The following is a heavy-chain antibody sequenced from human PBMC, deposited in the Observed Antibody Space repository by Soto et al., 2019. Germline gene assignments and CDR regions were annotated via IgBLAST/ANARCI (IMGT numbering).Heavy chain of an antibody. CDR3: ARRVPTATGPAFDF. Sequence: EVQLVESGGGLVQPGGSLRLSCAVSGYTFSRYIFSWVRQAPGEGLEWVSYINSGSTIFYADSVKGRFTISRDNAKSSLYLQMNSLRAEDTAVYYCARRVPTATGPAFDFWGQGTMVTVSS. V-gene: IGHV3-48*01. D-gene: IGHD2-2*01. CDR2: INSGSTI. J-gene: IGHJ3*01. CDR1: GYTFSRYI.